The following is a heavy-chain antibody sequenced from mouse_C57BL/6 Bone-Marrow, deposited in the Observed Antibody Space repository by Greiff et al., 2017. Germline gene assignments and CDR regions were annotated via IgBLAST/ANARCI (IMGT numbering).Heavy chain of an antibody. J-gene: IGHJ3*01. D-gene: IGHD1-1*01. V-gene: IGHV1-15*01. CDR2: IYPETGGT. CDR3: TRGGFYGSSLFAY. CDR1: GYTFTDYE. Sequence: VQLQESGAELVRPGASVTLSCKASGYTFTDYEMHWVKQTPVHGLEWIGAIYPETGGTAYNGKFKGKAILTADKSSSTAYIELRSLTSEDSAVYYGTRGGFYGSSLFAYWGQGTLVTVSA.